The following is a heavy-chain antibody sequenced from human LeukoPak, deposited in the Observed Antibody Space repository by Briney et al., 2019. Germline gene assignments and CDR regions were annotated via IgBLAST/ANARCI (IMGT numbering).Heavy chain of an antibody. D-gene: IGHD4-17*01. V-gene: IGHV4-4*07. CDR2: IYTSGST. J-gene: IGHJ4*02. Sequence: SETLSLTCSVSGGSISSYYWSWIRQPAGKGLEWIGRIYTSGSTNYNPSLKSRVTMSVDTSKNQFSLKLSSVTAADTAVYYCARDTLATVTTPGDYWGQGTLVTVSS. CDR3: ARDTLATVTTPGDY. CDR1: GGSISSYY.